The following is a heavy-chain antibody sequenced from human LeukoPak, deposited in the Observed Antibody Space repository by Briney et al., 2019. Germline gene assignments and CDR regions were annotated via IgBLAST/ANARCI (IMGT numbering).Heavy chain of an antibody. J-gene: IGHJ4*02. CDR1: GYTFTSYG. D-gene: IGHD1-1*01. CDR2: INPNSGGT. V-gene: IGHV1-2*02. Sequence: ASVKVSCKASGYTFTSYGINWVRQAPGQGLEWMGWINPNSGGTNYAQKFQGRVTMTRDTSISTAYMELSRLRSDDTAVYYCARESLGYSSLGYWGQGTLVTVSS. CDR3: ARESLGYSSLGY.